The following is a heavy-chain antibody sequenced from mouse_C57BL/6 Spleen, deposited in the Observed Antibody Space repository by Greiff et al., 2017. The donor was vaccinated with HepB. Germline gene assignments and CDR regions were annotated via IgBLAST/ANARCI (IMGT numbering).Heavy chain of an antibody. CDR2: ISSGGDYI. D-gene: IGHD1-1*01. CDR1: GFTFSSYA. Sequence: DVQLVESGEGLVKPGGSLKLSCAASGFTFSSYAMSWVRQTPEKRLEWVAYISSGGDYIYYADTVKGRFTISRDNARNTLYLQMSSLKSEDTAMYYCTRDRDYGSSYERFAYWGQGTLVTVSA. CDR3: TRDRDYGSSYERFAY. J-gene: IGHJ3*01. V-gene: IGHV5-9-1*02.